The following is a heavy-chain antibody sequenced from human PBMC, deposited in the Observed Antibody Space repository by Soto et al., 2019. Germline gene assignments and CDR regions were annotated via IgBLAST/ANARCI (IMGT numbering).Heavy chain of an antibody. V-gene: IGHV1-18*04. D-gene: IGHD2-2*01. Sequence: GASVKVSCKASGYTFTSYGISWVRQAPGQGLEWMGWISAYNGNTNYAQKLQGRVTMTTDTSTSTAYMELRSLRSDDTAVYYCARGPPHIVVVPAAQRTRFRFDYWGQGTLVTVSS. CDR3: ARGPPHIVVVPAAQRTRFRFDY. J-gene: IGHJ4*02. CDR2: ISAYNGNT. CDR1: GYTFTSYG.